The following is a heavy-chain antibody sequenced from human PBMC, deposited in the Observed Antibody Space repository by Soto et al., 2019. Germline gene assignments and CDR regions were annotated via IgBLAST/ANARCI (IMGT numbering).Heavy chain of an antibody. CDR1: GFTFRTYA. CDR2: MSYDGTKI. Sequence: QVQLVESGGGVVQAGKSLRLSCAASGFTFRTYAVHWVRQAPGKGLEWVSVMSYDGTKIYYTDPVKGRFTISRDNSKNTLYLQMNSLRTEDTAVCYCARGDTTTSDAFDVWGQGTMVIVSS. V-gene: IGHV3-30-3*01. D-gene: IGHD1-26*01. CDR3: ARGDTTTSDAFDV. J-gene: IGHJ3*01.